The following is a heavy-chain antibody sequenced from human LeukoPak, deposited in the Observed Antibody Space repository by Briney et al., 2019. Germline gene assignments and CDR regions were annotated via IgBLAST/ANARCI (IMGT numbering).Heavy chain of an antibody. CDR1: GFTFSSYS. CDR2: ISSSSSYI. CDR3: ASALQYQLLSPMDV. V-gene: IGHV3-21*01. D-gene: IGHD2-2*01. J-gene: IGHJ6*02. Sequence: PGGSLRLSCAASGFTFSSYSMNWVRQAPGKGLEWVSSISSSSSYIYYADSVKGRFTISRDNAKNSPYLQMNSLRAEDTAVYYCASALQYQLLSPMDVWGQGTTVTVSS.